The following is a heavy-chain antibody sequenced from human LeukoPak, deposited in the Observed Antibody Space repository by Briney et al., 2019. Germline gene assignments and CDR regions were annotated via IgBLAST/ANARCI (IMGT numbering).Heavy chain of an antibody. J-gene: IGHJ4*02. V-gene: IGHV1-69*04. CDR3: ARGAVAGRVFDY. Sequence: SVKVSCKASGGTFSSYAISWVRQAPGQGLEWMGRIIPILGIANYAQKFQGRVTITADKSTSTAYMELSSLRSEDTAVYYCARGAVAGRVFDYWGQGTLVTVSP. D-gene: IGHD6-19*01. CDR2: IIPILGIA. CDR1: GGTFSSYA.